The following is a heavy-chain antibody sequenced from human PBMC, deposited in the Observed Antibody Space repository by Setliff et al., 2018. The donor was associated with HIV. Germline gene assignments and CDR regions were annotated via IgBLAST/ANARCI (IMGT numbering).Heavy chain of an antibody. CDR2: IHHSGSS. Sequence: SETLSLTCTVSGGSISSGGYYWTWIRQPPGKGLEWIGYIHHSGSSDYTPSLRSRVTMSVDTSKNQFSLKLSSVTAADTAVYYCARVGVDVVRHYYYYMDVWGKGTTVTVSS. J-gene: IGHJ6*03. D-gene: IGHD3-10*01. CDR3: ARVGVDVVRHYYYYMDV. V-gene: IGHV4-61*08. CDR1: GGSISSGGYY.